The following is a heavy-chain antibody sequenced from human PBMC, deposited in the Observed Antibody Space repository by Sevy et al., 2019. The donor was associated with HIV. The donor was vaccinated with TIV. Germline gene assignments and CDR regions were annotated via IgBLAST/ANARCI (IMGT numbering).Heavy chain of an antibody. J-gene: IGHJ3*02. CDR1: GFTFSKYG. D-gene: IGHD1-26*01. V-gene: IGHV3-30*18. Sequence: GGSLRLSCAASGFTFSKYGMHWVRQAPGKGLEWVAVISYDGGNKYYADSVKGRFTISKDNLKNTLYLQMNSLRAEDTAIDYCAKPGKFSGSYLDAFDIWGQGTMVTVSS. CDR3: AKPGKFSGSYLDAFDI. CDR2: ISYDGGNK.